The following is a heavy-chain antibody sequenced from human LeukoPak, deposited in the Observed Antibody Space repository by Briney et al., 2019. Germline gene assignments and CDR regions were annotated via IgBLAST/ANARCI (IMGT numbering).Heavy chain of an antibody. V-gene: IGHV3-13*01. Sequence: PGGSLRPSCAASGFTFSSYDMHWVRQATGKGLEWVSAIGTAGDTYYPGSVKGRFTISRENAKNSLYLQMNSLRAGDTAVYYCARGAPIAMVRGAVRYSTYYYYGMDVWGQGTTVTVSS. J-gene: IGHJ6*02. D-gene: IGHD3-10*01. CDR1: GFTFSSYD. CDR3: ARGAPIAMVRGAVRYSTYYYYGMDV. CDR2: IGTAGDT.